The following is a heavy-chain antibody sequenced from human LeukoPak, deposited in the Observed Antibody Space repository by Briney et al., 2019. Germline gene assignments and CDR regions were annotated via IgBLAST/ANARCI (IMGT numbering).Heavy chain of an antibody. D-gene: IGHD2-15*01. CDR2: IYSGGST. CDR1: GFTVSSNY. J-gene: IGHJ4*02. Sequence: GGSLRLSCAASGFTVSSNYMNWVRQAPGRGLEWVSVIYSGGSTSYADSVKGRFTISRDNSGNTLYLQMNSLKAEDTAVYYCARDLWVCSGGSCFSFDYWGQGTLVTVSS. V-gene: IGHV3-66*01. CDR3: ARDLWVCSGGSCFSFDY.